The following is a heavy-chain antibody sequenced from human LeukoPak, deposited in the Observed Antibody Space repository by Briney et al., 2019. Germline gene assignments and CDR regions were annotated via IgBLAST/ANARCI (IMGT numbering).Heavy chain of an antibody. Sequence: GGSLRLSCAASGFTFSSYAMSWVRQAPGKGLEWVSAISGSGGSTYYADSVEGRFTISRDNSKNTLYLQMNSLRAEDTAVYYCAKGSRHTAMVWWYFDYWGQGTLVTVSS. CDR3: AKGSRHTAMVWWYFDY. CDR1: GFTFSSYA. J-gene: IGHJ4*02. V-gene: IGHV3-23*01. CDR2: ISGSGGST. D-gene: IGHD5-18*01.